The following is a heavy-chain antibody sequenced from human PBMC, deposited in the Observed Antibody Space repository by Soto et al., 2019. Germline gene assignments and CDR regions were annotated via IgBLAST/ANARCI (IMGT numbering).Heavy chain of an antibody. CDR3: ARRRITMIVVVFDAFDI. Sequence: PSETLSLTCAVSGRSISSSYWWSWFRQPPGKGLEWIGEIYHSGSTNYNPSLKSRVTISVDKSKNQFSLKLSSVTAADTAVYYCARRRITMIVVVFDAFDIWGQGTMVT. CDR2: IYHSGST. J-gene: IGHJ3*02. CDR1: GRSISSSYW. V-gene: IGHV4-4*02. D-gene: IGHD3-22*01.